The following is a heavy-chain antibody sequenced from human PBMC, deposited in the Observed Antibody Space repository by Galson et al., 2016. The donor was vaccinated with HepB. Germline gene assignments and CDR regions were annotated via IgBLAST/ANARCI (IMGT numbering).Heavy chain of an antibody. CDR1: GYTFTSYW. J-gene: IGHJ4*02. D-gene: IGHD5-24*01. Sequence: QSGAEVKKPGESLKISCKVSGYTFTSYWVAWVRQMPGKGLEWMGILFPGDSESRYSPSFQGQVTISADKSINTAYLHWNSLKTSDTAMYYCAKPSGGPKDRWLQLHSPFDYWGQGTLVTVSS. CDR3: AKPSGGPKDRWLQLHSPFDY. V-gene: IGHV5-51*01. CDR2: LFPGDSES.